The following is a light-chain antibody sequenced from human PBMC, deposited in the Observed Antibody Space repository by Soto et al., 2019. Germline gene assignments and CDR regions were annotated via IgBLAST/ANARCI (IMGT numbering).Light chain of an antibody. CDR3: SSYAGSNNYVV. Sequence: NFMLTQPHSVSESPGKTVTISCTGSGGSIASNYVQWFQQRPGSAPTTVIYEDDQRPSGVPDRFSGSIDSSSNSASLTISGLKTEDEGDYYCSSYAGSNNYVVFGGGTKLTVL. CDR2: EDD. CDR1: GGSIASNY. V-gene: IGLV6-57*02. J-gene: IGLJ2*01.